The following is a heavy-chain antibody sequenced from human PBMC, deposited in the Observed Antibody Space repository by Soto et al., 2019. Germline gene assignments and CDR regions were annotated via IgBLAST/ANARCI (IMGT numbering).Heavy chain of an antibody. J-gene: IGHJ6*03. CDR3: ARDRTTFWGRVSYMDV. CDR1: GFTFSSYW. V-gene: IGHV3-74*01. D-gene: IGHD3-16*01. Sequence: GGSLRLSCAASGFTFSSYWMHWVRQAPGKGLVWVSRINSDGSSTSYADSVKGRFTISRDNAKNTLYLQMNSLRAEDTAVYYCARDRTTFWGRVSYMDVWGKGTTVTVSS. CDR2: INSDGSST.